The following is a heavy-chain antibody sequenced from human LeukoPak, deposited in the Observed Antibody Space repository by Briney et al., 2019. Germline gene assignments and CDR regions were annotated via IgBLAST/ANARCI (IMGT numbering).Heavy chain of an antibody. CDR3: VSRPDSDPFDP. CDR2: ISYDGRDK. D-gene: IGHD1-14*01. Sequence: PGGALRLSCEASGLIFSDQAMHWVRHAPGKGLEWVATISYDGRDKHYGDSVKGRFTISRDNFKNTVYLQMNSLRVDDTAIYYCVSRPDSDPFDPWGQGTLVTVSS. CDR1: GLIFSDQA. V-gene: IGHV3-30-3*01. J-gene: IGHJ5*02.